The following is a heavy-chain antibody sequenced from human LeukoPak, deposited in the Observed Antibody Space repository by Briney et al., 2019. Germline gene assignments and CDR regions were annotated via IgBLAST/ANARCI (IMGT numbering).Heavy chain of an antibody. D-gene: IGHD5-24*01. CDR1: GGSISSGSYY. J-gene: IGHJ4*02. CDR3: ASGEMAAMSLFDY. CDR2: IYTSGST. Sequence: PSETLSLTCTVSGGSISSGSYYWSWIRQPAGKGLEWIGRIYTSGSTNYNPSLKSRVTISVDTSKNQFSLKLSSVTAADTAVYYCASGEMAAMSLFDYWGQGTLVTVSS. V-gene: IGHV4-61*02.